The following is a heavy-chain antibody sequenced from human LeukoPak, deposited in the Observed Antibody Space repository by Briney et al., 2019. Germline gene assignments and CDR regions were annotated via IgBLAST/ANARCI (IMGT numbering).Heavy chain of an antibody. J-gene: IGHJ6*02. CDR1: GFSLSTSGVG. CDR3: AQNYYDSSGYYLDV. Sequence: QSGPTLVKPTQTLTLTCTFSGFSLSTSGVGVGWIRQPPGKALEWLALIYWNDDKRYSPSLKSRLTITKDTSKNQVVLTMTNMDPVDTATYYCAQNYYDSSGYYLDVWGQGTTVTVPS. V-gene: IGHV2-5*01. D-gene: IGHD3-22*01. CDR2: IYWNDDK.